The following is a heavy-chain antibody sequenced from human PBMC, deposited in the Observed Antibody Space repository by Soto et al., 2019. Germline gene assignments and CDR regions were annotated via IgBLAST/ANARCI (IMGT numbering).Heavy chain of an antibody. CDR3: ARFYYYDSSGPAYYFDY. CDR2: IIPIFGTA. V-gene: IGHV1-69*01. D-gene: IGHD3-22*01. Sequence: ASVKVTCKASGGAFSSCAIRWVRQAPGQGLEWMGGIIPIFGTANYAQKFQGRVTITADESTSTAYMELSSLRSEDTAVYYCARFYYYDSSGPAYYFDYWGQGTLVTVSS. J-gene: IGHJ4*02. CDR1: GGAFSSCA.